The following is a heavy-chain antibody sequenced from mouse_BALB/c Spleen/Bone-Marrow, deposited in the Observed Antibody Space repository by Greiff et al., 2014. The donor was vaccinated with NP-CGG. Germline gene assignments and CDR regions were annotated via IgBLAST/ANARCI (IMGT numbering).Heavy chain of an antibody. J-gene: IGHJ3*01. CDR3: ARGELRFDYVEGALFAY. Sequence: LVESGAELMKPGASVKISCKATGYTSSSYWIEWVRQRPGHGLEWIGEILPGSGSTNYSEKFKGKATFTADTSSNTAYMQLSSLTSEDSAVYYCARGELRFDYVEGALFAYWGQGTLVTVSA. CDR2: ILPGSGST. CDR1: GYTSSSYW. D-gene: IGHD2-4*01. V-gene: IGHV1-9*01.